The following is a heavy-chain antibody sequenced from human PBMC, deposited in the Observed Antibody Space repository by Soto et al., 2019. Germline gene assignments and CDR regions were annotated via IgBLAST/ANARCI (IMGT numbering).Heavy chain of an antibody. D-gene: IGHD3-9*01. CDR1: GFTFSSYA. V-gene: IGHV3-30-3*01. CDR3: ARDWETSATGLIDA. J-gene: IGHJ5*02. CDR2: TSYDGSNK. Sequence: GGSLRLSCVASGFTFSSYALHWVRQAPGKGLEWVAVTSYDGSNKYYADSVEGRFTISRDNSKNTLYLQTSSLTTEDTAMYYCARDWETSATGLIDAWGQGPLVTVSS.